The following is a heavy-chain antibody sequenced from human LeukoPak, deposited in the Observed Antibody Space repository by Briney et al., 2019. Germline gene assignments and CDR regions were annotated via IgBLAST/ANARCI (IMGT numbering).Heavy chain of an antibody. Sequence: SETLSLTCAVYGGSFSGYYCSWIRQPPGKGLEWIGEINHSGSTNYNPSLKSRVTISVDTSKNQFSLKLSSVTAADTAVYYCARGLRGRGSYLVGSNWFDPWGQGTLVTVSS. J-gene: IGHJ5*02. CDR3: ARGLRGRGSYLVGSNWFDP. V-gene: IGHV4-34*01. CDR1: GGSFSGYY. CDR2: INHSGST. D-gene: IGHD3-10*01.